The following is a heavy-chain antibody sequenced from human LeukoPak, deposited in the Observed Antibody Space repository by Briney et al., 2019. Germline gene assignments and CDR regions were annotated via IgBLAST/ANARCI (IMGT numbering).Heavy chain of an antibody. J-gene: IGHJ4*02. CDR3: ARDRQEYSYGANFDY. CDR2: INPNSGGT. Sequence: ASVKVSCKASGYTFTGYYMHWVRQAPGQGLEWMGWINPNSGGTDYAQKFQGRVTMTRDTSISTAYMELSRLRSDDAAVYYCARDRQEYSYGANFDYWGQGTLVTVSS. V-gene: IGHV1-2*02. D-gene: IGHD5-18*01. CDR1: GYTFTGYY.